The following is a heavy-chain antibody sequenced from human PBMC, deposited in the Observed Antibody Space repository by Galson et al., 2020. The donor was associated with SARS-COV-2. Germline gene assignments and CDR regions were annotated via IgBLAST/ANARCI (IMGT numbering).Heavy chain of an antibody. CDR1: GFSFSDAA. D-gene: IGHD2-15*01. Sequence: GGSLRLSCAASGFSFSDAAMHWVRQAPGKGLEWVALISYDGTNKYYADSVRGQFTIYRDNSKNTLYLQMKSLRAEDTAVYYCAGDATYCSGGGCYAGYADYWGQGTLVTVSS. CDR3: AGDATYCSGGGCYAGYADY. CDR2: ISYDGTNK. V-gene: IGHV3-30*03. J-gene: IGHJ4*02.